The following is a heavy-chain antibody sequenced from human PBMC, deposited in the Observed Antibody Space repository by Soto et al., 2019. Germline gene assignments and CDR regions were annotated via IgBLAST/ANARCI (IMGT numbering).Heavy chain of an antibody. CDR2: ISSSSSYT. V-gene: IGHV3-11*06. J-gene: IGHJ6*02. D-gene: IGHD5-12*01. Sequence: GGSLRLSCAASGFTFSDYYMSWIRQAPGKGLEWVSYISSSSSYTNYADSVKGRFTISRDNAKNSLYLQMNSLRAEDTAVYYCARAEMATPPKSYYYNGMDVWGQGTTVTVSS. CDR1: GFTFSDYY. CDR3: ARAEMATPPKSYYYNGMDV.